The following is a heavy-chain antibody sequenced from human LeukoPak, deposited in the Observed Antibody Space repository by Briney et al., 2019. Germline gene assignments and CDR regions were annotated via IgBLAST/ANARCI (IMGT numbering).Heavy chain of an antibody. D-gene: IGHD3-22*01. J-gene: IGHJ5*02. CDR3: AKSPYYYYSSGLNWFDP. Sequence: GGSLRLSCAASKFTFSSYAMSWVRQAPGKGLEWVSAISGSGGSTYYADSVKGRLTISRDNSKNTLYLQMNSLRAEDTAVYYCAKSPYYYYSSGLNWFDPWGQGTLVTVSS. V-gene: IGHV3-23*01. CDR1: KFTFSSYA. CDR2: ISGSGGST.